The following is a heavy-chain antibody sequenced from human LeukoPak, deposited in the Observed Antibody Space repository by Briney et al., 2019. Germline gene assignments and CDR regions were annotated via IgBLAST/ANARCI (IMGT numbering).Heavy chain of an antibody. CDR1: GFTFSSYA. V-gene: IGHV3-30-3*01. CDR3: ASRSDY. CDR2: ISYDGSNK. Sequence: GGSLRLSCAASGFTFSSYAMHWDRQAPGKGLEWVAVISYDGSNKYYADSMKGRFTISRDNSKNTLYLQMNSLRAEDTAVYYCASRSDYWGQGTLVTVSS. J-gene: IGHJ4*02.